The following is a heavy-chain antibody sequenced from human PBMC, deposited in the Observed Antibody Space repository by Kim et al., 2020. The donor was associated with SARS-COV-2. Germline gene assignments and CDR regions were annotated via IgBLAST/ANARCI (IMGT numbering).Heavy chain of an antibody. J-gene: IGHJ4*02. CDR2: IYPADSDT. Sequence: GESLKISCKCSGYSFSNYWIGWVRQMPGKGLEWMGIIYPADSDTRYSPSLQGQVIISADKSFSTAYLQWGSLKSSDTAMYFCARVAIVDGAMGGFDYWGQGTLVTVSS. V-gene: IGHV5-51*01. D-gene: IGHD3-3*02. CDR3: ARVAIVDGAMGGFDY. CDR1: GYSFSNYW.